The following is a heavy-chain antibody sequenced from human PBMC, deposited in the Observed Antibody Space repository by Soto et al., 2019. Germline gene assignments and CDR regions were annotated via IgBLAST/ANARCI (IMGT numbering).Heavy chain of an antibody. Sequence: ASVKVSCTASGYTLAMYGISWVRQAPGQGLEWLGWISTYTGDTDYAQRLQGRLTMTTDTSTTTAYMELRSLRSDDTAVYYCARDYYGSGAPDHYGMDVWGQGTTVTVSS. CDR1: GYTLAMYG. V-gene: IGHV1-18*01. CDR3: ARDYYGSGAPDHYGMDV. J-gene: IGHJ6*02. CDR2: ISTYTGDT. D-gene: IGHD3-10*01.